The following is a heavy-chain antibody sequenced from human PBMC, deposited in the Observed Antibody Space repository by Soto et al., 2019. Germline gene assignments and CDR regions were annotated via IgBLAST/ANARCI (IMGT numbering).Heavy chain of an antibody. V-gene: IGHV1-69*02. D-gene: IGHD6-19*01. J-gene: IGHJ4*02. CDR1: GGTFSSYT. Sequence: QVQLVQSGAEVKKPGSSVKVSCKASGGTFSSYTISWVRQAPGQGLEWMGRIIPILGIANYAQKFQGRVTITADKSTSTAYMELSSLRSEDTAVYYCARAPRDPGAGDKGDYWGQGTLVTVSS. CDR3: ARAPRDPGAGDKGDY. CDR2: IIPILGIA.